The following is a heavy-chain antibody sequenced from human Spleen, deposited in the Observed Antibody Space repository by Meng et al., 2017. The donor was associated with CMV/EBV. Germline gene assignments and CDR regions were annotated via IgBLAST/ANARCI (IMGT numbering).Heavy chain of an antibody. CDR3: ARDPGYYGSGNYYPGPSYYFEY. Sequence: YGMQWVRQAPGKGLDWVAVFSYDGSNKYYADSVTGRFIISRDNSENTLYLQMNDLKPEDTAVYYCARDPGYYGSGNYYPGPSYYFEYWGPGTLVTVSS. CDR2: FSYDGSNK. D-gene: IGHD3-10*01. V-gene: IGHV3-30*19. J-gene: IGHJ4*01. CDR1: YG.